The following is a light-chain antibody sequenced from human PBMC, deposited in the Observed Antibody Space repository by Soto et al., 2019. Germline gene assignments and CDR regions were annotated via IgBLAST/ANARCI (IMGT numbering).Light chain of an antibody. CDR1: QSISNR. CDR2: DAS. V-gene: IGKV1-5*01. CDR3: QQYDTYST. Sequence: DIQMTQSPSTLSASVGDRVTIACRASQSISNRLAWYHQKPGKTPNLLIYDASNLGSGVPSRFSGSGSGTEFTLTISSLQPDDFATYYCQQYDTYSTFGQETKVDIK. J-gene: IGKJ1*01.